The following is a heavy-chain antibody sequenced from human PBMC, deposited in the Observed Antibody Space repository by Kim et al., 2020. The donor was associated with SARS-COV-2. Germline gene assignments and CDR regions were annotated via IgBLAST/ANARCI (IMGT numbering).Heavy chain of an antibody. Sequence: ASVKVSCKVSGYTLTELSMHWVRQAPGKGLEWMGGFDPEDGETIYAQKFQGRVTMTEDTSTDTAYMELSSLRSEDTAVYYCATSFYYDSSGYYNFDYWGQRTLVTVSS. V-gene: IGHV1-24*01. CDR3: ATSFYYDSSGYYNFDY. CDR1: GYTLTELS. CDR2: FDPEDGET. J-gene: IGHJ4*02. D-gene: IGHD3-22*01.